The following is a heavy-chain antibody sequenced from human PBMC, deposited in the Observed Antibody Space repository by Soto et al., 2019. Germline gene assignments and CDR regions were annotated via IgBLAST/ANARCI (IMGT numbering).Heavy chain of an antibody. CDR3: ARGGDYDYVWGSYHHYGMDV. Sequence: TETLSLTCTVSGGSISSYYWSWIRQPPGKGLEWIGYIYYSGSTNYNPSLKSRVTISVDTSKNQFSLKLSSVTAADTAVYYCARGGDYDYVWGSYHHYGMDVWGQGTSVTVSS. CDR1: GGSISSYY. V-gene: IGHV4-59*01. CDR2: IYYSGST. J-gene: IGHJ6*02. D-gene: IGHD3-16*02.